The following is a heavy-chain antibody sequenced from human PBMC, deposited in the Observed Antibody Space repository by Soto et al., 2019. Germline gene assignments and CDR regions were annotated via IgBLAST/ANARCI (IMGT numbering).Heavy chain of an antibody. CDR1: GGSINTFY. CDR3: AREGSYSAFNFAHGIQLWSFDF. J-gene: IGHJ4*02. Sequence: SETLSLTCPVSGGSINTFYWSWVRQPAGTGLEWIGRIFSSGSTSFNPSLESRVAMSVDTSKNHFSLNLSSVTAADMAVYYCAREGSYSAFNFAHGIQLWSFDFWGQGALVTVSS. V-gene: IGHV4-4*07. CDR2: IFSSGST. D-gene: IGHD5-18*01.